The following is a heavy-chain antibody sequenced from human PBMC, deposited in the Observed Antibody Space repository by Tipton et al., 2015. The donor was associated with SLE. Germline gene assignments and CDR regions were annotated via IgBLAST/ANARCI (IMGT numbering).Heavy chain of an antibody. CDR2: ITHSGSA. J-gene: IGHJ4*02. CDR3: ASQQWLVRFDY. V-gene: IGHV4-34*01. CDR1: GGSFSAYY. Sequence: TLSLTCAVYGGSFSAYYWSWIRQSPGKGLEWIGEITHSGSAKYNPSLESRVTISADTSKNQVSLKLNSVTAADTAVYYCASQQWLVRFDYWGQGALVTVSS. D-gene: IGHD6-19*01.